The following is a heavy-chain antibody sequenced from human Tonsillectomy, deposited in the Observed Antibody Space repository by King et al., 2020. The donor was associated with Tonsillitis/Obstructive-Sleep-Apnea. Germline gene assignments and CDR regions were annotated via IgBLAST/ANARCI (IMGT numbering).Heavy chain of an antibody. CDR3: ARGDYCSSTSYYEGFDY. Sequence: QLQESGPGLVKPSETLSLTCTVSGGSISSYYWSWIRQPPGKGLEWIGYIYYSGSTNYNPSLKSRVTISVDTSKNQFSLKLSSVTAADTAVYYCARGDYCSSTSYYEGFDYWGQGTLVTVSS. D-gene: IGHD2-2*01. V-gene: IGHV4-59*01. J-gene: IGHJ4*02. CDR1: GGSISSYY. CDR2: IYYSGST.